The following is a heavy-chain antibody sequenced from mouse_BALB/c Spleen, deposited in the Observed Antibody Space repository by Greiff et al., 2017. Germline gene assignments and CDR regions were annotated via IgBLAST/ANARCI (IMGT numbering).Heavy chain of an antibody. CDR1: GFTFSSFG. CDR3: ARERGAWFAY. J-gene: IGHJ3*01. Sequence: DVQLVESGGGLVQPGGSRKLSCAASGFTFSSFGMHWVRQPPEKGLEWVAYISSGSSTIYYADTVKGSFTISRDNPKNTLFLQMTSLRSEDTAMYYCARERGAWFAYWGQGTLVTVSA. V-gene: IGHV5-17*02. CDR2: ISSGSSTI.